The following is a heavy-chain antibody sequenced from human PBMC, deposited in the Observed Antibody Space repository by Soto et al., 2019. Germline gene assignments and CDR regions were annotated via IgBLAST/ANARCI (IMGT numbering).Heavy chain of an antibody. D-gene: IGHD6-13*01. V-gene: IGHV3-15*01. Sequence: GGSLRLSCAASGFTFSSAWMSWVRQAPGKGLEWVGRVKSKTDGGTTDYAAPVKGRFTFSRDDSQNTVYLQMNNLKIEDTAVYYCTKSPAASYYYYGMDVWGQGTTVTVSS. J-gene: IGHJ6*02. CDR3: TKSPAASYYYYGMDV. CDR2: VKSKTDGGTT. CDR1: GFTFSSAW.